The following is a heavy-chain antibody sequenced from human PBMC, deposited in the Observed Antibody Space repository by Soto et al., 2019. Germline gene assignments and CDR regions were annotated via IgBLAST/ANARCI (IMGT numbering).Heavy chain of an antibody. D-gene: IGHD5-18*01. V-gene: IGHV4-34*01. CDR2: INDSGST. CDR1: GGSFSGYC. CDR3: AIEGNSYGYFYFDY. Sequence: PLEILSLTCAVYGGSFSGYCWSWIRQPPGKGLEWIGEINDSGSTKYNPSLKSRVTISVDTSKNQFSLKLSSVTAADTAVYYCAIEGNSYGYFYFDYWGQGTLVTVS. J-gene: IGHJ4*02.